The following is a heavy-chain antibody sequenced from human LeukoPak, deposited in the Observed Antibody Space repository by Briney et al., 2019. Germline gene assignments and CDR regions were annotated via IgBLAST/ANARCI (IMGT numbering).Heavy chain of an antibody. CDR2: MNPNSGNT. CDR3: ARGGAAAGTNHPVMDV. V-gene: IGHV1-8*01. CDR1: GYTFTSYD. J-gene: IGHJ6*03. D-gene: IGHD6-13*01. Sequence: ASLNVSCKAAGYTFTSYDINWLRQATGQALEWMEWMNPNSGNTGYPQKLQGRVTMTRNTPISTAYMELSSLSSEDTAVYYCARGGAAAGTNHPVMDVWGKGTTVTVSS.